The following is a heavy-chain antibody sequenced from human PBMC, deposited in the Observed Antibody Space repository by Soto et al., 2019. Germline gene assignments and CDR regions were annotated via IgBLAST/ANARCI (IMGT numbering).Heavy chain of an antibody. CDR2: ISGSGGST. Sequence: GGSLRLSCAASGFTFSSYAMSWVRQAPGKGLEWVSAISGSGGSTYYADSVKGRFTISRDNSKNTLYLQMNSLRAEDTAVYYCAKDSSRWGSDYDILTGYPYYWGQGTLVTVSS. V-gene: IGHV3-23*01. CDR1: GFTFSSYA. D-gene: IGHD3-9*01. CDR3: AKDSSRWGSDYDILTGYPYY. J-gene: IGHJ4*02.